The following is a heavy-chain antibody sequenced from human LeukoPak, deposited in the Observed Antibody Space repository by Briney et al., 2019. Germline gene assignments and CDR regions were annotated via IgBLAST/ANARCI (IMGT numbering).Heavy chain of an antibody. V-gene: IGHV3-66*02. J-gene: IGHJ4*02. Sequence: GGSLRLSCAASGFTVSSNYMSWVRQAPGKGLEWVSVIYSGGSTYYADSVKGRFTISRDNSKNTLYLQMNSLRAEDTAVCYCARCVVGCYFDYWGQGTLVIVSS. CDR3: ARCVVGCYFDY. CDR2: IYSGGST. D-gene: IGHD6-19*01. CDR1: GFTVSSNY.